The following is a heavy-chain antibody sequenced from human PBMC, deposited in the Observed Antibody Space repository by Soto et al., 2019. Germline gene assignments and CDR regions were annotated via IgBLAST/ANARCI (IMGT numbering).Heavy chain of an antibody. CDR3: AKVLSKNYYYPFDF. Sequence: SLRLSCTASGFTFSDYAMTWARQAPGKGLEWVSTISGGSSVTYYGDSVKGRFTISRDNAKKTLFLQLNRLSAEDTATYYCAKVLSKNYYYPFDFWGQGTQVTVSS. CDR2: ISGGSSVT. CDR1: GFTFSDYA. V-gene: IGHV3-23*01. J-gene: IGHJ4*02. D-gene: IGHD3-10*01.